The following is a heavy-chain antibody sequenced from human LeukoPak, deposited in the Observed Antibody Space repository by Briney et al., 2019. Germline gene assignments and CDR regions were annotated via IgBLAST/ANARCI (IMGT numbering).Heavy chain of an antibody. CDR3: ATRGKMVITTRGFDY. Sequence: PGGSLRLSCAASGFTFSSYSMNWVRQAPGKGLEWVSSISSSSSYIYYADSVKGRFTISRDNAKNSLYLQMNSLRAGDTAVYYCATRGKMVITTRGFDYWGQGTLVTVSS. CDR1: GFTFSSYS. D-gene: IGHD3-22*01. J-gene: IGHJ4*02. V-gene: IGHV3-21*01. CDR2: ISSSSSYI.